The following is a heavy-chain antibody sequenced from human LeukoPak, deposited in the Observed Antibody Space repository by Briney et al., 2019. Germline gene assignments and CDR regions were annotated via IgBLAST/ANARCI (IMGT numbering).Heavy chain of an antibody. CDR3: ASWLHDSSRWYLFDC. J-gene: IGHJ4*02. CDR1: GYSFTSYW. CDR2: IYPGDSDT. Sequence: GESLKISCKGSGYSFTSYWIGWVRQMPGKGLEWMGIIYPGDSDTRYSPSFQGQVTISADKSISTAYLQWSSLKASDTAMYYCASWLHDSSRWYLFDCWGQGTLVTVSS. V-gene: IGHV5-51*01. D-gene: IGHD6-13*01.